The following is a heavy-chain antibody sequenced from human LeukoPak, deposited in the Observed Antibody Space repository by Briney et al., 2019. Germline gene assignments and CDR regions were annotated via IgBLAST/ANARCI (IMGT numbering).Heavy chain of an antibody. CDR1: GFTVSSND. J-gene: IGHJ4*02. D-gene: IGHD4-17*01. V-gene: IGHV3-53*01. Sequence: GGSLGLSCAASGFTVSSNDMSWVRQAPGKGLECISAIYSGGSTDYADSVKGRLTISRDNSKNTLYLQMNSLRAEDTAVYYCARVVDHDYGDYYLDYWGQGTLVTVSS. CDR3: ARVVDHDYGDYYLDY. CDR2: IYSGGST.